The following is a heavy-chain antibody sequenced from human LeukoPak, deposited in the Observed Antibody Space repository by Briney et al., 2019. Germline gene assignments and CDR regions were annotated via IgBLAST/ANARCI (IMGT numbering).Heavy chain of an antibody. J-gene: IGHJ4*02. CDR1: GCTFSSYA. D-gene: IGHD5-18*01. CDR2: ISCGGSSA. Sequence: AGSLRLSCAASGCTFSSYARSWVRQAPGKGLEWVSSISCGGSSANYAASVKGRFTISRDNPKNTVYLQMNSLRAEDTAVYYCAKAGNGYNYGGFVWGQGTLVTVSS. V-gene: IGHV3-23*01. CDR3: AKAGNGYNYGGFV.